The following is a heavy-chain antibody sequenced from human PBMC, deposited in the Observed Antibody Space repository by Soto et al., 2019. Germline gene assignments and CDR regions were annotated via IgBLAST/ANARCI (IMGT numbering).Heavy chain of an antibody. Sequence: ASVKVSCKVSGDSFISYAISWVRQAPGQGLEWMGGIIPIFGRGNYAQRFQGRVAITADESTSTVHMELSSLRSEDTAVYYCAGGGHVVVVTAAFDYWGQGTLVNVSS. CDR2: IIPIFGRG. V-gene: IGHV1-69*13. D-gene: IGHD2-21*02. J-gene: IGHJ4*02. CDR1: GDSFISYA. CDR3: AGGGHVVVVTAAFDY.